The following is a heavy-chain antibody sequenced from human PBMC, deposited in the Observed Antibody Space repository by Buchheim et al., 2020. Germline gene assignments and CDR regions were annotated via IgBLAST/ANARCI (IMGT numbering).Heavy chain of an antibody. CDR1: GFTFSSYA. Sequence: EVQLLESGGGLVQPGGSLRLSCAASGFTFSSYAMSWVRQAPGKGLEWVSAISGSGGSTYYADSVKGRFTISRDNSKNTLYLQMNSLRAEDTAVYYCAKDLGGFTASYYYYGMDVWGQGTT. D-gene: IGHD3-3*01. CDR3: AKDLGGFTASYYYYGMDV. J-gene: IGHJ6*02. V-gene: IGHV3-23*01. CDR2: ISGSGGST.